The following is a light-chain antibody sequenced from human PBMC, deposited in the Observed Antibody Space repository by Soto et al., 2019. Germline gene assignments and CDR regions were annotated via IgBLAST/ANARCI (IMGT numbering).Light chain of an antibody. CDR2: GAS. CDR3: QQYTYWPRT. J-gene: IGKJ1*01. CDR1: QSVSSN. V-gene: IGKV3-15*01. Sequence: EIVMTQSPATLSVSPGERATLSCRASQSVSSNLAWYQQKPGQAPRLLIYGASTRATGIPARFSGSGSGTEFTLTISSLQSEDFAFYYCQQYTYWPRTFGQGTKVDIK.